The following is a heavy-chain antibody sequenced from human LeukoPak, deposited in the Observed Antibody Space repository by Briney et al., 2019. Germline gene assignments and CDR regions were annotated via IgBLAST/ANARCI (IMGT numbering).Heavy chain of an antibody. Sequence: GGSLTLSCAASGFTFSSYWMTWVRQAPGKGLEWVAKIKQDGSEKYYVDSVKGRFAISRDNATNSLYLQMNSLGAEDTAVYYCARRGTSSSWAHFDYWGQGTLVTVSS. CDR3: ARRGTSSSWAHFDY. CDR1: GFTFSSYW. V-gene: IGHV3-7*05. D-gene: IGHD6-13*01. J-gene: IGHJ4*02. CDR2: IKQDGSEK.